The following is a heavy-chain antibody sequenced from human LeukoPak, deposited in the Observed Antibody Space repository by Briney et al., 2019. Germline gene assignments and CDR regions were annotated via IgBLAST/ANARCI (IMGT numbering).Heavy chain of an antibody. Sequence: SETLSLTCTVSGGSISSGDYYWSWIRQPPGTGLEWIGYIYYSGSTYYNPSLKSRVTISVDTSKNQFSLKLSSVTAADTAVYYCAGGDYSNFPGRKYFQHWGQGTLVTVSS. D-gene: IGHD4-4*01. CDR1: GGSISSGDYY. V-gene: IGHV4-30-4*01. J-gene: IGHJ1*01. CDR3: AGGDYSNFPGRKYFQH. CDR2: IYYSGST.